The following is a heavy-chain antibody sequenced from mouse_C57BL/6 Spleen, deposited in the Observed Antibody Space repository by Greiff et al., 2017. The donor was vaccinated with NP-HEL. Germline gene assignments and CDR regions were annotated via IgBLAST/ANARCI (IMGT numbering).Heavy chain of an antibody. CDR1: GFTFSSYG. CDR2: ISSGGSYT. D-gene: IGHD2-4*01. CDR3: AREGFTMITTGAWFAY. J-gene: IGHJ3*01. V-gene: IGHV5-6*01. Sequence: EVQVVESGGDLVKPGGSLKLSCAASGFTFSSYGMSWVRPTPDKRLEWVATISSGGSYTYYPDSVKGRFTISRDNAKNTLYLQMSSLKSEDTAMYYCAREGFTMITTGAWFAYWGQGTLVTVSA.